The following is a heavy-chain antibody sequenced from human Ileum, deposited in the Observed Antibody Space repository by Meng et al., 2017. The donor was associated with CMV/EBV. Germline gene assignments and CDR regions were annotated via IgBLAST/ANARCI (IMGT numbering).Heavy chain of an antibody. Sequence: GGSLRLSCAASGFTFDDYAMHWVRQAPGKGLEWVSGISWNSGSIGYADSVKGRFTISRDNAKNSLYLQMNSLRAEDTALYYCAKGAHSSIVGATLLDYWGQGTLVTVSS. CDR3: AKGAHSSIVGATLLDY. D-gene: IGHD1-26*01. CDR2: ISWNSGSI. V-gene: IGHV3-9*01. J-gene: IGHJ4*02. CDR1: GFTFDDYA.